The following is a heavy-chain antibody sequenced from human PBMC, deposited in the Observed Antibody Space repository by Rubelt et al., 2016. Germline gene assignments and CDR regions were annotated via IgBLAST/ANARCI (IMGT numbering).Heavy chain of an antibody. V-gene: IGHV3-66*01. Sequence: EVQLVESGGGLVQPGGSLRLSCAASGFTVSSNYMSWFRQAPGKGLEWVSVIYSGGSTYYADSVKGRFTISRGNAKNTLYLQMNSVRAEDTAVYYGARNWGFDYWGQGTLVTVSS. J-gene: IGHJ4*02. CDR2: IYSGGST. CDR1: GFTVSSNY. D-gene: IGHD7-27*01. CDR3: ARNWGFDY.